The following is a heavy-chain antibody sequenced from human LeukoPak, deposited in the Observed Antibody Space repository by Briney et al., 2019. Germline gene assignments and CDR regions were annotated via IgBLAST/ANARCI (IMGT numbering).Heavy chain of an antibody. CDR2: IYHSGST. Sequence: SETLSLTCAVSGGSISSSNWWSWVRQPPGKGPEWIGEIYHSGSTNYNPSLKSRVTISVDKSKNQFSLKLSSVTAPDTAVYYCARAPQSGLRAFDIWGQGTMVTVSS. CDR1: GGSISSSNW. J-gene: IGHJ3*02. D-gene: IGHD2-21*01. V-gene: IGHV4-4*02. CDR3: ARAPQSGLRAFDI.